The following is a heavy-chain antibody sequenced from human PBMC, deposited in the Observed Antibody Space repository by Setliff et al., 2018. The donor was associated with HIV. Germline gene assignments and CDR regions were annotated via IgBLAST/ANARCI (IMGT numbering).Heavy chain of an antibody. CDR3: TRLAGGYADY. Sequence: PSETLSLTCTVSGASFTTHYWSLIRQPPGKGLEWIGCISTSGSTNYNPSLKSRVTPSIDMSKNQFSLKMSSVTAADTAVYYCTRLAGGYADYWGQGTLVTVSS. CDR1: GASFTTHY. D-gene: IGHD5-12*01. J-gene: IGHJ4*02. V-gene: IGHV4-4*09. CDR2: ISTSGST.